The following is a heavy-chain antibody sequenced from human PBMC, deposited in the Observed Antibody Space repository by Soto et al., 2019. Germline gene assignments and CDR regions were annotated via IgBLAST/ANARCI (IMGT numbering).Heavy chain of an antibody. CDR2: ISYDGSNK. J-gene: IGHJ4*02. CDR1: GFTFSSYG. Sequence: GGSLRLSCAASGFTFSSYGMHWVRQAPGKGLEWVAVISYDGSNKYYADSVKGRFTISRDNSKNTLYLQMNSLRAEDTAVYYCAKDHAGFIAAYYFDYWGQGTLVTVSS. D-gene: IGHD6-25*01. CDR3: AKDHAGFIAAYYFDY. V-gene: IGHV3-30*18.